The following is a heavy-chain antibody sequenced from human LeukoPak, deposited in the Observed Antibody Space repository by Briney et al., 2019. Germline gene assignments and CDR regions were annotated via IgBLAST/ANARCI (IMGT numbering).Heavy chain of an antibody. CDR3: ARLAGIYYFDY. D-gene: IGHD2/OR15-2a*01. Sequence: SETLSLTCAVSGGSISSSNWWSWVRQPPGKGLEWIGEIYHSGSTNYNPSLKSRVTISEDKSKNQFSLKLSSVTAADTAVYYCARLAGIYYFDYWGQGTLVTVSS. CDR1: GGSISSSNW. J-gene: IGHJ4*02. CDR2: IYHSGST. V-gene: IGHV4-4*02.